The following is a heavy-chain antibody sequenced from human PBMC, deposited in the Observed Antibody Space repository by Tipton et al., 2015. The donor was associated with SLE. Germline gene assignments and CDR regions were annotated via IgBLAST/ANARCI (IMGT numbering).Heavy chain of an antibody. CDR2: INHSGST. V-gene: IGHV4-34*01. Sequence: TLSLTCAVYGGSFSTYYWSWIRQPPGKGLEWIGEINHSGSTNYNPSLKSRVTISVDTSKNQISLKLSSVTAADTAVYYCARYPESNYHWFGPWGQGALVTVSS. J-gene: IGHJ5*02. CDR3: ARYPESNYHWFGP. D-gene: IGHD4-11*01. CDR1: GGSFSTYY.